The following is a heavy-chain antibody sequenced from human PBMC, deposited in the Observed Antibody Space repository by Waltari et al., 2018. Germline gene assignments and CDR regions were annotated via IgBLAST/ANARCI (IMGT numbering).Heavy chain of an antibody. CDR1: GYTFTGYY. D-gene: IGHD1-7*01. V-gene: IGHV1-2*02. CDR2: INPNSGGT. Sequence: QVQLVQSGAEVKKPGASVKVSCKASGYTFTGYYMHWVRQAPGQGLEWMGWINPNSGGTNYARKFQGRVTMTRDTSISTAYMELSRLRSDDTAVYYCARGTRTLELPSRGDAFDIWGQGTMVTVSS. J-gene: IGHJ3*02. CDR3: ARGTRTLELPSRGDAFDI.